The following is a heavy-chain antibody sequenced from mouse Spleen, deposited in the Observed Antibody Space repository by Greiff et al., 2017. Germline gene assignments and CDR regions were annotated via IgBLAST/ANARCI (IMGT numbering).Heavy chain of an antibody. CDR2: IYPGDGDT. Sequence: QVQLQQSGPELVKPGASVKISCKASGYAFSSSWMNWVKQRPGKGLEWIGRIYPGDGDTNYNGKFKGKATLTADKSSSTAYMQLSSLTSEDSAVYFCARWWDWFAYWGQGTLVTVSA. CDR1: GYAFSSSW. V-gene: IGHV1-82*01. CDR3: ARWWDWFAY. J-gene: IGHJ3*01. D-gene: IGHD1-1*02.